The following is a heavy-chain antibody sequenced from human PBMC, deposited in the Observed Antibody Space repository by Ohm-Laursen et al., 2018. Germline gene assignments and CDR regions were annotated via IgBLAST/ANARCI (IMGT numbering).Heavy chain of an antibody. J-gene: IGHJ5*01. CDR3: AKDIGNAYGPGFDS. CDR2: ISYDGSDT. V-gene: IGHV3-30*18. D-gene: IGHD1-1*01. CDR1: GFTFIRHY. Sequence: SLRLSCSASGFTFIRHYIHWVRQAPGKGLEWVAVISYDGSDTFYAGSVKGRFTISRDNSKNTVYVQMNNLRTEDTAVYYCAKDIGNAYGPGFDSWGQGTLVTVSS.